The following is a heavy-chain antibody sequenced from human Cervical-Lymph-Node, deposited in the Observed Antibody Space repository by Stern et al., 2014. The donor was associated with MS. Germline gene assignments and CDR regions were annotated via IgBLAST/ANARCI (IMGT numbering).Heavy chain of an antibody. CDR1: GYTFTDYF. Sequence: VQLVQSGAEVKKPGASVTVSCKASGYTFTDYFMHWMRQAPGQGPEWMGRVNPSSGVTLSAQKFEGRVTMSRDKSISTAYLKLTNLTSDDAAVYYCATRRGCSGGSCSSRSLDYWGQGTLVTVSS. J-gene: IGHJ4*02. CDR2: VNPSSGVT. V-gene: IGHV1-2*06. CDR3: ATRRGCSGGSCSSRSLDY. D-gene: IGHD2-15*01.